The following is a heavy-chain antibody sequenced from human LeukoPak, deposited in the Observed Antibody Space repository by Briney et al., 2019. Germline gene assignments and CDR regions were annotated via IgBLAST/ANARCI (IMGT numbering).Heavy chain of an antibody. V-gene: IGHV4-59*01. Sequence: SETLSLTCTVSGGSISGYYWSWIPGPPGQGLEWIGYFYYSGSTNYNPSLKSPVTISVDTSKNQFSLKLSSVTAADTAVYYCAREAGYYYDSSGYYEYYFDYWGQGTLVTVSS. CDR1: GGSISGYY. J-gene: IGHJ4*02. D-gene: IGHD3-22*01. CDR2: FYYSGST. CDR3: AREAGYYYDSSGYYEYYFDY.